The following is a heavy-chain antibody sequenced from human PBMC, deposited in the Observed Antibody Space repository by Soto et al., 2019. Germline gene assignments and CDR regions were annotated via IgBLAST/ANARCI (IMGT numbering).Heavy chain of an antibody. CDR2: IKSKTDGGTT. J-gene: IGHJ6*02. CDR3: TTDLGFWSGYCYYGMDV. D-gene: IGHD3-3*01. CDR1: GFTFSNAW. Sequence: PGGSLRLSCAASGFTFSNAWMNWVRQAPGKGLEWVGRIKSKTDGGTTDYAAPVKGRFTISRDDSKNTLYLQMNSLKTEDTAVYYCTTDLGFWSGYCYYGMDVWGQVTTVTVSS. V-gene: IGHV3-15*07.